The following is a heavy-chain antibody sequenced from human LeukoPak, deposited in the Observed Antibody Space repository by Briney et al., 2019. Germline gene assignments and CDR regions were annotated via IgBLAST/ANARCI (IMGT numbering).Heavy chain of an antibody. D-gene: IGHD6-6*01. J-gene: IGHJ4*02. CDR2: IWYDGSNQ. Sequence: GGSLRLSCAASGFTFSSYGMLWVRQAPGKGLEWVAVIWYDGSNQYYADSVKGRFTISRDNSKNTLYLQMNSLRAEDTAVYYCAKATYSSSSGAYYFDYWGQGTLVTVSS. CDR3: AKATYSSSSGAYYFDY. V-gene: IGHV3-33*06. CDR1: GFTFSSYG.